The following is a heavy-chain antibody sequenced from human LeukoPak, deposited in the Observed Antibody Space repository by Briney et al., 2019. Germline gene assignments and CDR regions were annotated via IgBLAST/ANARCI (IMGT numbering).Heavy chain of an antibody. V-gene: IGHV3-48*04. Sequence: GGSLRLSCAASGFTFSSYSMNWVRQAPGKGLEWVSYISSSSSTIYYADSVKGRFTISRDNAKNSLYLQMNSLRAEDTAVYYCARDYYFDYWGQGTLVTVSS. J-gene: IGHJ4*02. CDR3: ARDYYFDY. CDR2: ISSSSSTI. CDR1: GFTFSSYS.